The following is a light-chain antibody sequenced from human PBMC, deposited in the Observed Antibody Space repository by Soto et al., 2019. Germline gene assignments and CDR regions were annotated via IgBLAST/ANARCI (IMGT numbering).Light chain of an antibody. J-gene: IGLJ2*01. CDR1: NIGTMG. CDR3: QVWDSTFDHVV. V-gene: IGLV3-21*02. CDR2: DDS. Sequence: SYELTQAPSVSVAPGQTARLTCGGDNIGTMGVHWYQQKPGQAPVLVLYDDSDRPSGIPERFSGSNSANTATLTISRVEAGDEADYYCQVWDSTFDHVVFGGGTKLTVL.